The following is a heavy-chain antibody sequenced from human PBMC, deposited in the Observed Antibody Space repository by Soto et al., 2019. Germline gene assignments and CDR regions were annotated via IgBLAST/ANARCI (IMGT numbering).Heavy chain of an antibody. CDR1: GYTFTGYY. CDR3: ARVPITIFGVEAYYFDY. Sequence: ASVKVSCKASGYTFTGYYMHWVRQAPGQGLEWMGWINPNSGGTNYAQKFQGWVTMTRDTSISTAYMELSRLRSDDTAVYYCARVPITIFGVEAYYFDYWGQGTLVTVSS. V-gene: IGHV1-2*04. CDR2: INPNSGGT. J-gene: IGHJ4*02. D-gene: IGHD3-3*01.